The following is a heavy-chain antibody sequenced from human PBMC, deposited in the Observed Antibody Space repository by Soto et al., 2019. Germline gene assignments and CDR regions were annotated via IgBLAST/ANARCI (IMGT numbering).Heavy chain of an antibody. V-gene: IGHV4-4*02. CDR1: SGSISSSNW. Sequence: SETLSLTCAVSSGSISSSNWWSWVRQPPGKGLEWIGEIYHSGSTNYNPSLKSRVTISVDKSKNQFSLKLSSVTAADTAVYYCARGSIAALYYYYYMDVWGKGTTVTVSS. CDR2: IYHSGST. CDR3: ARGSIAALYYYYYMDV. D-gene: IGHD6-6*01. J-gene: IGHJ6*03.